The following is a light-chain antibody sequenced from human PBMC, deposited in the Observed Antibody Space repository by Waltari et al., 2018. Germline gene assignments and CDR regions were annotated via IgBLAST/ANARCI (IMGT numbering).Light chain of an antibody. CDR2: AAS. Sequence: AIQMTQSPSSLSASVGDRVTISCRASQGIGNDLGWYQQKPGTAPKLLIYAASTLKIGVPSRFSGSGSGTDFTLTISSLQPEDFATYYCLQDYKYPRTFGQGTKVEIK. CDR1: QGIGND. V-gene: IGKV1-6*02. CDR3: LQDYKYPRT. J-gene: IGKJ1*01.